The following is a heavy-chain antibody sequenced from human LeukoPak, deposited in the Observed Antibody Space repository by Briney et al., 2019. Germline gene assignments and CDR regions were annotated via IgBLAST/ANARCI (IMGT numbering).Heavy chain of an antibody. Sequence: ASVKVSCKASGYTFTGYYMHWVRQAPGQGLEWMGRINPNSGGTNYAQKFQGRVTMTRDTSISTAYMELSRLRSDDTAVYYCARVAEARYCSGGSCYDYYYMDVWGKGTTVTVSS. V-gene: IGHV1-2*06. CDR2: INPNSGGT. CDR3: ARVAEARYCSGGSCYDYYYMDV. CDR1: GYTFTGYY. J-gene: IGHJ6*03. D-gene: IGHD2-15*01.